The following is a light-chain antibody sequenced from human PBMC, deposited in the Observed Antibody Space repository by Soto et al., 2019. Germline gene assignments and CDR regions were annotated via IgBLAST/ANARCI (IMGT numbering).Light chain of an antibody. CDR3: QQYGSSPT. J-gene: IGKJ2*01. Sequence: EIVLTQSPGTLSFSPEEIATLSFSASQSVSSSYLAWYQHKPGQAPRLVIYCASSRATGITDRFSGSGSGKDFTVTISGLEPEDFAVYYCQQYGSSPTFGQGTKLEIK. V-gene: IGKV3-20*01. CDR1: QSVSSSY. CDR2: CAS.